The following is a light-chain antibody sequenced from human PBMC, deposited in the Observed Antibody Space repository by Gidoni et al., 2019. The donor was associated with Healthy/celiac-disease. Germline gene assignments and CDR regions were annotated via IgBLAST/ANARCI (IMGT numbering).Light chain of an antibody. J-gene: IGKJ1*01. CDR3: QQRSNWPQE. CDR2: DAS. CDR1: QIVSSY. Sequence: EIVFTQSPATLSLSPGERATLSCRASQIVSSYLAWYQQKPGQAPRLLIYDASNRATGIPARFSGSGSGTDFTLTISSLEPEDFAVYYCQQRSNWPQEFXXXTKVEIK. V-gene: IGKV3-11*01.